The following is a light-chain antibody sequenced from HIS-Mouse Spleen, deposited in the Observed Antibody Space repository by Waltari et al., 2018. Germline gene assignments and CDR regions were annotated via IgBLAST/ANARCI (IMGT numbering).Light chain of an antibody. CDR1: ALPKKY. V-gene: IGLV3-10*01. CDR2: EDS. Sequence: SYELIQPPSVSVSPGQTARITCSGDALPKKYAYWYQPKSGQAPVLVIYEDSKRPSGIPERFSGSSSGTMATLTISGAQVEDEADYYCYSTDSSGNHRVFGGGTKLTVL. J-gene: IGLJ2*01. CDR3: YSTDSSGNHRV.